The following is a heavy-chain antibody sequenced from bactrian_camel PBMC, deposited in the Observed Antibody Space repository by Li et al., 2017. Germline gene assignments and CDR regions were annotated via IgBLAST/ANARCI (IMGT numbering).Heavy chain of an antibody. V-gene: IGHV3S25*01. CDR1: GFTFRSVW. Sequence: QLVESGGGLVQPGGSLRLSCAASGFTFRSVWMNWVRQARGKGLEWVSTIGSGGTTVYADSAKGRFTISRDNFNNTLYLQMNSLKPDDSAVYYCVREGLMLGQGTQVTVS. J-gene: IGHJ4*01. CDR2: IGSGGTT.